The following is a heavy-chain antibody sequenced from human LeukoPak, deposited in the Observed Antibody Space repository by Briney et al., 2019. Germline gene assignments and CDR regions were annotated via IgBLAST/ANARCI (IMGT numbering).Heavy chain of an antibody. CDR2: ISYDGSNK. CDR3: AKPSGRIPYYFDY. Sequence: PGGALRLSCAASGFTFSSYGMHWVRQAPGKGLEWVAVISYDGSNKYYADSVKGRFTISRDNSKNTLYLQMNSLRAEDTAVYYCAKPSGRIPYYFDYWGQGTLVTVSS. J-gene: IGHJ4*02. D-gene: IGHD2-15*01. CDR1: GFTFSSYG. V-gene: IGHV3-30*18.